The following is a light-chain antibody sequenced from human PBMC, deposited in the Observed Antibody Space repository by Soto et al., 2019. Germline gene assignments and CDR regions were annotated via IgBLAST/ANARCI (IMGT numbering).Light chain of an antibody. J-gene: IGKJ1*01. V-gene: IGKV3-15*01. CDR3: VQDSQRWT. CDR1: QSIGDS. CDR2: DTS. Sequence: VVRQPRATLSVSAVERATISCRASQSIGDSLAWYQVRPGQDPRLLVYDTSISAADIQARFRGSASGTDFTLAIKSLESEEFGIDFCVQDSQRWT.